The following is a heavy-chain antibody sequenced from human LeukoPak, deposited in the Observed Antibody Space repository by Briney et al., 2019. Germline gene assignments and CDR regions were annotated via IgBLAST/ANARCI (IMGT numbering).Heavy chain of an antibody. D-gene: IGHD5-12*01. J-gene: IGHJ3*02. CDR3: ARAGGYDLDAFDI. CDR2: IYYSGST. Sequence: SETLSLTCTVSGGSISSSSYYWGWIRQPPGKGLEWIGSIYYSGSTYYNPSLKSRVTISVDTSKNQFSLKLSSVTAADTAVYYCARAGGYDLDAFDIWGQGTMVTVSS. CDR1: GGSISSSSYY. V-gene: IGHV4-39*07.